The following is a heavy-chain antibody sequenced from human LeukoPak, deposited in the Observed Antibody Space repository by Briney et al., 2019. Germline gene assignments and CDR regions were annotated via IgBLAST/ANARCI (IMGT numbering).Heavy chain of an antibody. D-gene: IGHD5-12*01. CDR3: ARGPDSVLGGYDFGFDY. V-gene: IGHV1-69*06. J-gene: IGHJ4*02. CDR1: GGTFRRYA. CDR2: IIPIFGTA. Sequence: GSSVKVPCKASGGTFRRYAISWVRQAPGQGLEWMGGIIPIFGTANYAQKSQGRVTITGDKSTSTAYMELSSLRSEDKAVYYCARGPDSVLGGYDFGFDYWGQGTLVTVSS.